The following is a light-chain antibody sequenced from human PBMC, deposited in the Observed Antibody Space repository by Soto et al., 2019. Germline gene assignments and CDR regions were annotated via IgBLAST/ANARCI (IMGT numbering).Light chain of an antibody. CDR2: GAS. V-gene: IGKV3-20*01. Sequence: DIVLTQSPGTLSLSPVERATLSCRASQSVSNNYLAWYQQKPGQAPRLLIYGASSRATGIPDRFSGSGSGTDFTLTISRLEPEDFAVYYCQQYGSSFHTFGGGTKVEIK. CDR1: QSVSNNY. J-gene: IGKJ4*01. CDR3: QQYGSSFHT.